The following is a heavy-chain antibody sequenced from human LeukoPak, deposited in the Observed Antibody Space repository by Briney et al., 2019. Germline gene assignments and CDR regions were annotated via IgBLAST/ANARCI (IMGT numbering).Heavy chain of an antibody. CDR3: SRENGAFSPFGY. V-gene: IGHV4-4*02. CDR1: GGSITSTNW. J-gene: IGHJ4*02. D-gene: IGHD2-8*01. CDR2: VSLSGLT. Sequence: SETLSLTCGVSGGSITSTNWWSCVRQPPGQGLEWIGEVSLSGLTNYNPSLSSRVIMALDTSKNHLSLHLTSVTAADTAVCYCSRENGAFSPFGYWGQGYLVTVLS.